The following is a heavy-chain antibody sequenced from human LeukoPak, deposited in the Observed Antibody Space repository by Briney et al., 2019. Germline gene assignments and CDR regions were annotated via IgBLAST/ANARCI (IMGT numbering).Heavy chain of an antibody. J-gene: IGHJ6*02. Sequence: SETLSLTCAVSGGSISSSNWWNWVRQPPGKGLEWIGEIYHSGSTNYNPSLKSRVTISVDKSKNHFSLKLSSVTAADTAVYYCARTHCSSTSCRYYYGMDVWGQGTTVTVSS. V-gene: IGHV4-4*02. D-gene: IGHD2-2*01. CDR3: ARTHCSSTSCRYYYGMDV. CDR2: IYHSGST. CDR1: GGSISSSNW.